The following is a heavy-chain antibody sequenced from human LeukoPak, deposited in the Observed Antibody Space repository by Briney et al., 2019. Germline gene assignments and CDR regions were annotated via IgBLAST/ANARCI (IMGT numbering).Heavy chain of an antibody. D-gene: IGHD3-22*01. CDR3: ASVYYYHTSGYYPDLFDF. CDR2: IKQDGSEQ. J-gene: IGHJ4*02. V-gene: IGHV3-7*01. CDR1: GFTFSAFW. Sequence: GGSLRLSCAASGFTFSAFWGSWVRQAPGKGLEWVANIKQDGSEQYYVDSVKGRFTISRDNARKSLYLQMNSLRAEDAAVYYCASVYYYHTSGYYPDLFDFWGQGTLVTVSS.